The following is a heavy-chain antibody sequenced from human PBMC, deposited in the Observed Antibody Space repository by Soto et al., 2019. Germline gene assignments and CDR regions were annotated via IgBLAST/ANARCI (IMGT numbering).Heavy chain of an antibody. CDR1: GGTFSSDA. CDR3: ARDSRFVVVPAAILEHYYYYYGMDV. CDR2: IIPIFGTA. Sequence: SVKVSCKAFGGTFSSDAISWVRQAPGQGLELMGGIIPIFGTANYAQKFQGRVTITADESTSTAYMELSSLRSEDTAVYYCARDSRFVVVPAAILEHYYYYYGMDVWGQATTVTVSS. V-gene: IGHV1-69*01. J-gene: IGHJ6*02. D-gene: IGHD2-2*02.